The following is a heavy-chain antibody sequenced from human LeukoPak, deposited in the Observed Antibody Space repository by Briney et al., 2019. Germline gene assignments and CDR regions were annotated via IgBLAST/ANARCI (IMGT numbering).Heavy chain of an antibody. CDR3: ARKLNGSISRHFDY. CDR1: GFTFSNYW. Sequence: GGSLRLSCAASGFTFSNYWMHWVRQAPGKGPVWVSRINTDGNITTYADSVKGRFSISRDNAKNALYLQMNSLRAEDTAVFYCARKLNGSISRHFDYGGQGTLVTVSS. D-gene: IGHD6-13*01. CDR2: INTDGNIT. J-gene: IGHJ4*02. V-gene: IGHV3-74*01.